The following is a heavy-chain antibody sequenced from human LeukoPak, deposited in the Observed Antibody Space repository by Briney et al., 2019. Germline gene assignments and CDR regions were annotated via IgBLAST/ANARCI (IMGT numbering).Heavy chain of an antibody. D-gene: IGHD4-17*01. Sequence: GGSLRLSCATSGLTFSIYEMNWARQAPGEGRGWVSYINTSGRTIYNADSVKGRFTISRDNAKNSLYLQMNSLRAEDTAVYYCARGEDYGTNSFDYWGQGTLVTVSS. V-gene: IGHV3-48*03. CDR2: INTSGRTI. J-gene: IGHJ4*02. CDR3: ARGEDYGTNSFDY. CDR1: GLTFSIYE.